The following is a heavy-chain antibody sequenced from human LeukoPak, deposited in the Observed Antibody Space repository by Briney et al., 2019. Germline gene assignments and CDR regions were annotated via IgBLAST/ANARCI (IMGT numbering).Heavy chain of an antibody. V-gene: IGHV3-48*01. CDR2: ISRDGNTI. J-gene: IGHJ4*02. D-gene: IGHD6-19*01. CDR3: ARGGSGWPFDY. CDR1: GFTFSSYP. Sequence: GGSLRLSCAVSGFTFSSYPMNWFRQAPGKGLQWISFISRDGNTIYYADSVKGRFTISRDNAKNSLYLQMNSLRAEDTAVYYCARGGSGWPFDYWGQGTLVTVSS.